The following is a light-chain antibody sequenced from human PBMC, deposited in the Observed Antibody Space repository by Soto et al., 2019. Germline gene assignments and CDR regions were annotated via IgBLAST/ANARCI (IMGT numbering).Light chain of an antibody. V-gene: IGKV1-5*01. J-gene: IGKJ1*01. CDR1: QSVSRW. CDR2: DVS. CDR3: QEYTTYSRT. Sequence: DIQMTQSPSTLSASVGDRVTITCRASQSVSRWLAWYQQKPGKVPTVLIYDVSTLQSGGPSRFSGGGSGTEFTLTITSLQPDDFATYYCQEYTTYSRTFGQGTRWIS.